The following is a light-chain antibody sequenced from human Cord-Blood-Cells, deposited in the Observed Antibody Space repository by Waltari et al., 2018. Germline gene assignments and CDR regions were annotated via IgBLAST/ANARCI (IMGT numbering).Light chain of an antibody. CDR1: SSDVGGYNY. J-gene: IGLJ2*01. CDR2: DVS. Sequence: QSALTQPASVSGSPGQSITISCTGTSSDVGGYNYVSWYQHHPGKAPKFMIYDVSKRPSGVSTRFSGSKSGNTASLTISGLQAEDEADYYCSSYTSSSTVVFGGGTKLTVL. V-gene: IGLV2-14*03. CDR3: SSYTSSSTVV.